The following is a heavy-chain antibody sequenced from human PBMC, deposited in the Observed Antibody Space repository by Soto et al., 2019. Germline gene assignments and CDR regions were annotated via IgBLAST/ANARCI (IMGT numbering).Heavy chain of an antibody. V-gene: IGHV3-23*01. CDR3: AKNGLDNSPSAIDS. Sequence: GGSLRLSCAASGFTFRNNVLSWVRQAPGKGLDWVSGITGSDRDTYYADSVKGRFTISRDNSKSMVFLQMNSLRAEDTALYYCAKNGLDNSPSAIDSWGPGTLVTVSS. D-gene: IGHD2-8*01. CDR2: ITGSDRDT. J-gene: IGHJ4*02. CDR1: GFTFRNNV.